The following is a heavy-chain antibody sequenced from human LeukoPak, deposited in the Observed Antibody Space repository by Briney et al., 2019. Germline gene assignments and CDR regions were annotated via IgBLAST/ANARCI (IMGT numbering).Heavy chain of an antibody. CDR3: AELGITMIGGV. J-gene: IGHJ6*04. CDR1: GFTFSSYG. Sequence: QTGGSLRLSCAASGFTFSSYGMSWVRQAPGKGLEWVSAISGGGGSTYYADSVKGRFTISRDNAKNSLYLQMNSLRAEDTAVYYCAELGITMIGGVWGKGTTVTISS. CDR2: ISGGGGST. V-gene: IGHV3-23*01. D-gene: IGHD3-10*02.